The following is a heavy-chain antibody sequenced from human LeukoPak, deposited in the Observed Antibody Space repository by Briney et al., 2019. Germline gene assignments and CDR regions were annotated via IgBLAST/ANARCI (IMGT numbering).Heavy chain of an antibody. CDR3: ARAGSSTATYPNWFDP. Sequence: ASVKVSCKASGYTFTTYGINWVRQAPGQGLEWMGWISPYNGNTNYAQKLQGRVTMTTDTSTGTAYMELRSLRSDDTAVYYCARAGSSTATYPNWFDPWGQGTLVTVSS. J-gene: IGHJ5*02. CDR2: ISPYNGNT. CDR1: GYTFTTYG. V-gene: IGHV1-18*01. D-gene: IGHD1-26*01.